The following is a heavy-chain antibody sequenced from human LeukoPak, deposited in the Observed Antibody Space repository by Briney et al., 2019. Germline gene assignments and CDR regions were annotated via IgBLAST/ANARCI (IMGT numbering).Heavy chain of an antibody. V-gene: IGHV4-34*01. CDR1: GGSFSGYY. J-gene: IGHJ4*02. Sequence: SETLSLTCAVYGGSFSGYYWSWIRQPPGKGLEWIGEINHSGSTNYNPSLKSRVTISVDTSKNQFSLKLSSVTAADTAVYYCARVVPAAINLDYWGQGTLVTVSS. D-gene: IGHD2-2*02. CDR3: ARVVPAAINLDY. CDR2: INHSGST.